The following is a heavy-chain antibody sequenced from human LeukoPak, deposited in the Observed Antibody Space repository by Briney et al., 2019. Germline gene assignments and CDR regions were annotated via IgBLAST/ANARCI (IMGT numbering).Heavy chain of an antibody. J-gene: IGHJ4*02. CDR3: ARRAYSSGYYFFDY. Sequence: PSETLSLTCTVSGGSISSYFWNWIRQPPGKGPEWIGYIYYSGSTNYNPSLKSRVTISIDTSKNHFSLKLSSVTAADTAVYYCARRAYSSGYYFFDYWGQGTLVTVSS. CDR2: IYYSGST. V-gene: IGHV4-59*01. CDR1: GGSISSYF. D-gene: IGHD3-22*01.